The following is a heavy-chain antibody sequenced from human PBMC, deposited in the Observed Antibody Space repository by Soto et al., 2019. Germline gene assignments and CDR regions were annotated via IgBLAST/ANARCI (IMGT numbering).Heavy chain of an antibody. J-gene: IGHJ4*02. Sequence: EVQLVDSGGGLVQPGGSLRLSCAASGFIFSDHYMDWVRQAPGKGLEWVGRSLNKGNTFTTHYAASVKGRFTISTDDSGTSLYLQMNGLKTEDTAVYFCARGLWGGGYDDVWGQGTLVTVSS. D-gene: IGHD5-12*01. CDR3: ARGLWGGGYDDV. CDR1: GFIFSDHY. CDR2: SLNKGNTFTT. V-gene: IGHV3-72*01.